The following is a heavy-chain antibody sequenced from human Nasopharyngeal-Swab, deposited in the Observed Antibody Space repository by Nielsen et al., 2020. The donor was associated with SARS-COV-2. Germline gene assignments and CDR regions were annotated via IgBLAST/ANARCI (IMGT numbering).Heavy chain of an antibody. J-gene: IGHJ5*02. Sequence: VRQAPGQGLECVAVIWYDGSNKYYADSVKGRFTISRDNSKNTLYLQMNSLRAEDTAVYYCARDLSLRYFDWSPGGLWFDPWGQGTLVTVSS. D-gene: IGHD3-9*01. CDR2: IWYDGSNK. CDR3: ARDLSLRYFDWSPGGLWFDP. V-gene: IGHV3-33*01.